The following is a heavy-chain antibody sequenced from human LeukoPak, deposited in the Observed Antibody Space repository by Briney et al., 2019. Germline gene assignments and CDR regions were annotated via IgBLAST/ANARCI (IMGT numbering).Heavy chain of an antibody. Sequence: GASLEISCQGSGSSFTNYWIAWVRQLPGKGLEWMGIIYPGDSDSRYSPSFQGQVTISADKSISTAYLQWSSLKASDTAMYYCARHPGGGKWRPYGYYFDYWGQGTLVTVSS. D-gene: IGHD3-10*01. CDR1: GSSFTNYW. J-gene: IGHJ4*02. V-gene: IGHV5-51*01. CDR2: IYPGDSDS. CDR3: ARHPGGGKWRPYGYYFDY.